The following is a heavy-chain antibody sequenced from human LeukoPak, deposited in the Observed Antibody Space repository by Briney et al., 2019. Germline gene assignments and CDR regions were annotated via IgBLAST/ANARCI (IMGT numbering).Heavy chain of an antibody. J-gene: IGHJ6*03. D-gene: IGHD6-13*01. V-gene: IGHV1-18*01. CDR3: ARDHTGSSWHVWVGYYYYYYMDV. CDR1: GYTFTSYG. CDR2: ISAYNGNT. Sequence: ASVKVSCKASGYTFTSYGISWVRQAPGQGLEWMGWISAYNGNTNYAQKLQGRVTMTTDTSTSAAYMELRSLRSDDTAVYYCARDHTGSSWHVWVGYYYYYYMDVWGKGTTVTVSS.